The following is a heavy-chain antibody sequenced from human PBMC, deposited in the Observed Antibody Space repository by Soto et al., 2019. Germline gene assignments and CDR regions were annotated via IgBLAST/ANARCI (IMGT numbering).Heavy chain of an antibody. D-gene: IGHD3-10*01. CDR1: GYTFTGYY. Sequence: QVQLVQSGAEVKKPGASVKVSCKASGYTFTGYYMHWLRQAPGQGLEWMGWINPNSGGTNYAQKFQGRVTMTRDTSISTAYMELSRLRSDDTSVYYCARESPPYYYGSGRFDPWGQGTLVTVSS. J-gene: IGHJ5*02. CDR3: ARESPPYYYGSGRFDP. V-gene: IGHV1-2*02. CDR2: INPNSGGT.